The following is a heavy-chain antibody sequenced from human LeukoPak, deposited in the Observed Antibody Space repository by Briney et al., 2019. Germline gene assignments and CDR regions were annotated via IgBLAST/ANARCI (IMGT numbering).Heavy chain of an antibody. Sequence: ASVKVSCKASGYTFTSYGISWVRQAPGQGLEWMGWISAYNGNTNYAQKLQGRVTMTTDTSTSTAYMELRSLRSDDTAVYYCARLLSGYSDGYTLYRWFDPWGQGTLVTVSS. CDR1: GYTFTSYG. CDR2: ISAYNGNT. D-gene: IGHD5-18*01. J-gene: IGHJ5*02. CDR3: ARLLSGYSDGYTLYRWFDP. V-gene: IGHV1-18*01.